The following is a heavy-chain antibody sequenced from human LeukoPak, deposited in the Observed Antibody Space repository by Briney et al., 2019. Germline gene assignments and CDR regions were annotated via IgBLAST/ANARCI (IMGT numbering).Heavy chain of an antibody. CDR2: INTSGRGT. V-gene: IGHV1-46*01. J-gene: IGHJ4*02. CDR1: GYTFTTRYY. Sequence: ASVKVSCKASGYTFTTRYYMHWVRQAPGQGLEWIGIINTSGRGTNYAQKFQGRVTMTRDTSTSTVYMELGSLTSEDTAVYYCAREESGGYFDYWGQGTLVTVSS. CDR3: AREESGGYFDY. D-gene: IGHD2-8*02.